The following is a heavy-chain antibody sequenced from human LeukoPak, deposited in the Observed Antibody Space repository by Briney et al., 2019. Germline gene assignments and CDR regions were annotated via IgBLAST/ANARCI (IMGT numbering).Heavy chain of an antibody. CDR1: GFTFSSYG. CDR2: IRYDGGNK. D-gene: IGHD2-15*01. J-gene: IGHJ6*03. Sequence: PGGSLRLSCAASGFTFSSYGMHWVRQAPGKGLEWVAFIRYDGGNKYYADSVKGRFTISRDNSKNTPYLQMNSLRAEDTAVYYCAKDLYCSGGSCYSSYMDVWGKGTTVTVSS. CDR3: AKDLYCSGGSCYSSYMDV. V-gene: IGHV3-30*02.